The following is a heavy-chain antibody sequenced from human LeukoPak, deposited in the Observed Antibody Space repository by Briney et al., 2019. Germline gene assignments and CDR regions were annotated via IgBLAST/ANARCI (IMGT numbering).Heavy chain of an antibody. CDR3: ARGRAYSSGWYYFDY. CDR1: GYTFTGYY. CDR2: INPNSGGT. Sequence: GASVKVSCKASGYTFTGYYMHWVRQAPGQGLEWVGWINPNSGGTNYAQKFQGRVTMTRDTSISTAYMELSRLRSDDTAVYYCARGRAYSSGWYYFDYWGQGTLVTVSS. J-gene: IGHJ4*02. V-gene: IGHV1-2*02. D-gene: IGHD6-19*01.